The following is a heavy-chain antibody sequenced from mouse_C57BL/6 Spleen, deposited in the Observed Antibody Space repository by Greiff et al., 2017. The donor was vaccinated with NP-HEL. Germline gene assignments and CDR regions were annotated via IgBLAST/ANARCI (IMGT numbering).Heavy chain of an antibody. J-gene: IGHJ3*01. CDR3: ALYSNYGFAY. V-gene: IGHV1-26*01. D-gene: IGHD2-5*01. CDR2: INPNNGGT. Sequence: EVQLQQSGPELVKPGASVKISCKASGYTFTDYYMNWVKQSHGKSLEWIGDINPNNGGTSYNQKFKGKATLTVDKSSSTAYMELRSLTSEDSAVYYCALYSNYGFAYWGQGTLVTVSA. CDR1: GYTFTDYY.